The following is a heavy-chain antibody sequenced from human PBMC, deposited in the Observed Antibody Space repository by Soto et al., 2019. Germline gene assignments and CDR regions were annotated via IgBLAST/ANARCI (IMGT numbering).Heavy chain of an antibody. Sequence: GGSLRLSCAASGFTFSSYSMNWVRQAPGKGLEWVSSISSSSSYKYYADSVKGRFTISRDNAKNSLYLQMNSLRAEDTAVYYCARDLGVKYSGYDSFWFDPWGQGTLVTVSS. CDR1: GFTFSSYS. V-gene: IGHV3-21*01. J-gene: IGHJ5*02. CDR3: ARDLGVKYSGYDSFWFDP. D-gene: IGHD5-12*01. CDR2: ISSSSSYK.